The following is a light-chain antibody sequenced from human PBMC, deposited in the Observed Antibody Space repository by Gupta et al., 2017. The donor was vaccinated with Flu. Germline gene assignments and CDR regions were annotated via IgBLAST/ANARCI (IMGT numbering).Light chain of an antibody. V-gene: IGLV1-51*01. Sequence: QSVLTQPPSVSPAPGQKVTISCSGSSSNIGTNYVSWYQQLPGTAPKLLIYDNNKRPSGIPDRFSGSKSGTSATLTITGLQTGDEADYYCGTWDSSLSAWVFGGGTKLTVL. CDR3: GTWDSSLSAWV. CDR1: SSNIGTNY. CDR2: DNN. J-gene: IGLJ3*02.